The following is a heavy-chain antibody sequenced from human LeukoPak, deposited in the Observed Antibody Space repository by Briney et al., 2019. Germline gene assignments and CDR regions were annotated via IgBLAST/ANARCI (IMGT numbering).Heavy chain of an antibody. CDR3: AKITDNYGSDD. D-gene: IGHD1-20*01. Sequence: PGGSLRLSCAGSGFTYWMHGMTWVRQAPGKGLERVSSIGGVGATIYYADSVRGRFTISRDNSRNTLYLQMNSLRADDTALYYCAKITDNYGSDDWGQGTLVTVSS. J-gene: IGHJ4*02. V-gene: IGHV3-23*01. CDR1: GFTYWMHG. CDR2: IGGVGATI.